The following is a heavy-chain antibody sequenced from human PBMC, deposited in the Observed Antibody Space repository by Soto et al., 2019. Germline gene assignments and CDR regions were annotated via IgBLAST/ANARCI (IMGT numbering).Heavy chain of an antibody. V-gene: IGHV3-30-3*01. CDR2: LSYDGSNI. D-gene: IGHD4-17*01. CDR3: ARDSLNYGSLHYYYGMDV. J-gene: IGHJ6*02. CDR1: GFTFSIYP. Sequence: ESGGGVVQPGRSLRLSCAASGFTFSIYPMHWVRQAPGKGLEWVAVLSYDGSNIHYADSVKGRFTISRDNAKNSLYLQMNSLRDEDTAVYYCARDSLNYGSLHYYYGMDVWGQGTTVTVSS.